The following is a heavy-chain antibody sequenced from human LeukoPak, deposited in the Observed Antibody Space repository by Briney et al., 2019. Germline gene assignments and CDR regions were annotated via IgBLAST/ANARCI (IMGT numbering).Heavy chain of an antibody. D-gene: IGHD2-2*01. Sequence: RPSETLSLTCTVSGGSIISSAYSWGWIRQPPGKGLEYIGNIYYSGSAYYNPSLKSRVTISVATSKSQFSLNVRSVTAADTAVYYCARRAHCTSSTCPPVWGQGTTVTVSS. J-gene: IGHJ6*02. V-gene: IGHV4-39*01. CDR2: IYYSGSA. CDR1: GGSIISSAYS. CDR3: ARRAHCTSSTCPPV.